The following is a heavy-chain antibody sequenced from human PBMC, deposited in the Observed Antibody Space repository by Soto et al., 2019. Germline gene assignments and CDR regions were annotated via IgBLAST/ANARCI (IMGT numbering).Heavy chain of an antibody. Sequence: GASVKVSCKASGYTFTSYAMHWVRQAPGQRLEWMGWINAGNGNTKYSQKFQGRVTITRDTSASTAYMELSSLRSEDTAVYYCARGYGDYVWNWFDPWGQGTLVTVSS. CDR1: GYTFTSYA. D-gene: IGHD4-17*01. V-gene: IGHV1-3*01. J-gene: IGHJ5*02. CDR2: INAGNGNT. CDR3: ARGYGDYVWNWFDP.